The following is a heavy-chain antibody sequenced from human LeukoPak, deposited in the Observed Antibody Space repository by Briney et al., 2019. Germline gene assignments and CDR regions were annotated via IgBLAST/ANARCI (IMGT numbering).Heavy chain of an antibody. D-gene: IGHD6-13*01. Sequence: GGSLRLSCAASGFTFSSYSMTWVRQAPGKGLEWVSSISYSSTYIYYADSVKGRFTISRDNAKNSLYLQMNSLRAEDTAVYYCAGGSSGIFDYWGQGTLVTVSS. CDR3: AGGSSGIFDY. CDR2: ISYSSTYI. J-gene: IGHJ4*02. CDR1: GFTFSSYS. V-gene: IGHV3-21*01.